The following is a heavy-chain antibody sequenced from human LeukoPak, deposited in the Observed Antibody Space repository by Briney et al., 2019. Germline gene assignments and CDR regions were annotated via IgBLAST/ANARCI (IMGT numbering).Heavy chain of an antibody. CDR2: INPNSGGT. D-gene: IGHD2-15*01. Sequence: ASVKVSCKASGYTFTGYYMHWVRQAPGQGLEWMGWINPNSGGTNYAQKFQGRVTMTRDTSISTAYMELSRLRSDDTAVYYCARDTYPDIVDYYMDVWGKETTVTVSS. CDR3: ARDTYPDIVDYYMDV. J-gene: IGHJ6*03. V-gene: IGHV1-2*02. CDR1: GYTFTGYY.